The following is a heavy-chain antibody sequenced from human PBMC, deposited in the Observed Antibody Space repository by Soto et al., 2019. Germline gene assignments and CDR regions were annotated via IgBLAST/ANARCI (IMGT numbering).Heavy chain of an antibody. CDR3: AREGFWSGYLGYFDY. V-gene: IGHV3-33*01. Sequence: GGSLRLSCAASGFTFSSYGMHWVRQAPGKGLEWVAVIRYDGSNKYYADSVKGRFTISRDNSKNTLYLQMNSLRAEDTAVYYCAREGFWSGYLGYFDYWGQGTLVTVSS. J-gene: IGHJ4*02. CDR2: IRYDGSNK. D-gene: IGHD3-3*01. CDR1: GFTFSSYG.